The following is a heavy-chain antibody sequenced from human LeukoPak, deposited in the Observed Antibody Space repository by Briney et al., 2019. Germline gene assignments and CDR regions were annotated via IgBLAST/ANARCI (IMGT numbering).Heavy chain of an antibody. J-gene: IGHJ4*02. CDR1: GFTFSSYA. CDR3: ARGPYYYDSSGYYPLDY. Sequence: GGSLRLSCAASGFTFSSYAMHWVRQAPGKGLEWVAVISHDGSNKYYADSVKGRFTISRDNSKNTLYLQMNSLRAEDTALYHCARGPYYYDSSGYYPLDYWGQGTLVTVSS. V-gene: IGHV3-30-3*01. D-gene: IGHD3-22*01. CDR2: ISHDGSNK.